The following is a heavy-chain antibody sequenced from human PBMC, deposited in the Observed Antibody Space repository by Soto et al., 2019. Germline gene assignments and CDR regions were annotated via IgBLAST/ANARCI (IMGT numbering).Heavy chain of an antibody. D-gene: IGHD3-22*01. CDR3: AKDRFSRYYDSSGPSDY. Sequence: PGGSLRLSCAASGFTFSSYGMHWVRQAPGKGLEWVAVISYDGSNKYYADSVKGRFTISRDNSKNTLYLQMNSLRAEDTAVYYCAKDRFSRYYDSSGPSDYWGQGTPVTVSS. V-gene: IGHV3-30*18. J-gene: IGHJ4*02. CDR2: ISYDGSNK. CDR1: GFTFSSYG.